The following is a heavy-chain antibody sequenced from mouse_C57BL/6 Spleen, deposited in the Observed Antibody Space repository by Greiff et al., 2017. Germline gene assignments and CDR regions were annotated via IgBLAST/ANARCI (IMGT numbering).Heavy chain of an antibody. CDR3: AGGTTVFFDY. D-gene: IGHD1-1*01. V-gene: IGHV1-22*01. CDR2: INPNNGGT. J-gene: IGHJ2*01. CDR1: GYTFTDYN. Sequence: VQLKESGPELVKPGASVKMSCKASGYTFTDYNMHWVKQSHGKSLEWIGYINPNNGGTSYNQKFKGKATLTVNKSSSTAYMALRSLTSEDSAVYYCAGGTTVFFDYWGQGTTLTVSS.